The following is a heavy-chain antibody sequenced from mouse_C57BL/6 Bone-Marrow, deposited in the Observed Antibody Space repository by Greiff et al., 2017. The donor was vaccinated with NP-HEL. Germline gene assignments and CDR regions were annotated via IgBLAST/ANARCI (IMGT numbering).Heavy chain of an antibody. J-gene: IGHJ4*01. V-gene: IGHV10-1*01. CDR1: GFSFNTYA. CDR2: IRSKSNNYAT. Sequence: EVMLVESGGGLVQPKGSLKLSCAASGFSFNTYAMNWVRQAPGKGLEWVARIRSKSNNYATYYADSVKDRCTISRDDSESMLYLQMNNLKTEDTAMYYCVRHEMDYWGQGTSVTVSS. CDR3: VRHEMDY.